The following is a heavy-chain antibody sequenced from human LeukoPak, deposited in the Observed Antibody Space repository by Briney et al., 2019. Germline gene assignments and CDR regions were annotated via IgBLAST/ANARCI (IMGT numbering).Heavy chain of an antibody. Sequence: HPGRSLRLSCAASGFTFDDYAMHWVRQAPGKGLEWGSGNSWNSGSIGYADAVKDRFTISRDNAKNCLYLPMNSLRAEDMALYYCATGGSGYIYGYGWFDPWSQGTLVT. CDR2: NSWNSGSI. D-gene: IGHD5-18*01. CDR3: ATGGSGYIYGYGWFDP. J-gene: IGHJ5*02. CDR1: GFTFDDYA. V-gene: IGHV3-9*03.